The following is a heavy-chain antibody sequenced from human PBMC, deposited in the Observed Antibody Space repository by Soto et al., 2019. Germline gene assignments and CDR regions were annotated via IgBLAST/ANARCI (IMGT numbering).Heavy chain of an antibody. J-gene: IGHJ4*02. CDR2: ISGSGGST. V-gene: IGHV3-23*01. Sequence: GGSLRLSCAASGFTFSNYDMSWVRQAPGKGLEWVSAISGSGGSTYYADSVMGRFTISRDNSKNTLYLQMNSLRAEDTAVYYCAKRVPSSPRTNYYFDYWGQGTLVTVSS. CDR1: GFTFSNYD. CDR3: AKRVPSSPRTNYYFDY. D-gene: IGHD6-6*01.